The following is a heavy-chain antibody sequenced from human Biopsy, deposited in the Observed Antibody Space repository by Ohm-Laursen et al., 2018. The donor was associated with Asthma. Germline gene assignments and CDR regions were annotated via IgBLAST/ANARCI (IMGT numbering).Heavy chain of an antibody. D-gene: IGHD3-16*02. Sequence: SLRLSCAAPGFTFSSYAMHWVRQTPGKGLEWVAVISYDGSNKYYADSVKGRFTISRDNSKNTLYLQMNSLRAEDTAVYYCARDLHPTNHLGELSEGFDYWGQGTLVTVSS. CDR2: ISYDGSNK. CDR1: GFTFSSYA. CDR3: ARDLHPTNHLGELSEGFDY. V-gene: IGHV3-30-3*01. J-gene: IGHJ4*02.